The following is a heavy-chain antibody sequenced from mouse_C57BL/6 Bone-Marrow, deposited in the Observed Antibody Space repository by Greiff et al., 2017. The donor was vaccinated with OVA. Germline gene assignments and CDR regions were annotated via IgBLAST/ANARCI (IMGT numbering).Heavy chain of an antibody. D-gene: IGHD2-4*01. V-gene: IGHV10-1*01. J-gene: IGHJ3*01. CDR3: VSHYYDCADWFAY. CDR1: GFSFNTYA. CDR2: IRSKSNNYAT. Sequence: EVQRVESGGGLVQPKGSLKLSCAASGFSFNTYAMNWVRQAPGKGLEWVARIRSKSNNYATYYADSVKDRFTISRDDSESMLYLQMNNLKTEDTAMYYCVSHYYDCADWFAYWGQGTLVTVSA.